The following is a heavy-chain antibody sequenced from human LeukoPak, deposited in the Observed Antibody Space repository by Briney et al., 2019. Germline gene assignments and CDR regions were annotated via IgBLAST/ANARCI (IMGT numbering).Heavy chain of an antibody. D-gene: IGHD5-18*01. CDR3: ARDPEYRYHYYFDY. CDR1: GFTFSSYE. Sequence: GGSLRLSCAASGFTFSSYEMNWVRQAPGKGLEWVSYIGNSGSPIYYADSVKGRFTISRDNAKNSLYLQMNSLRAEDTAVYYCARDPEYRYHYYFDYWGQGTLVTVSS. V-gene: IGHV3-48*03. CDR2: IGNSGSPI. J-gene: IGHJ4*02.